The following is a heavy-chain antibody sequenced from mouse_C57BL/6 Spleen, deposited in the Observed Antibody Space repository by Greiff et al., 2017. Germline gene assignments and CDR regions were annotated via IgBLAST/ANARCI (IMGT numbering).Heavy chain of an antibody. D-gene: IGHD1-1*01. Sequence: VKLMESGAELVKPGASVKLSCKASGYTFTEYTIHWVKQRSGQGLEWIGWFYPGSGSIKYNEKFKDKATLTADKSSSTVYMELSRLTSEDSAVYFCARHEGVTVVADYAMDYWGQGTSVTVSS. V-gene: IGHV1-62-2*01. CDR3: ARHEGVTVVADYAMDY. CDR1: GYTFTEYT. CDR2: FYPGSGSI. J-gene: IGHJ4*01.